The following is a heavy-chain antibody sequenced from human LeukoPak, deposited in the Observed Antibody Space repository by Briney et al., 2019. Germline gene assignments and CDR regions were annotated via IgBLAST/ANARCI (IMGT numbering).Heavy chain of an antibody. V-gene: IGHV4-59*02. D-gene: IGHD1-1*01. CDR2: IYYTGTT. J-gene: IGHJ4*02. CDR3: ARRKMGNGY. Sequence: AETLSLTCTVSGGSVSDYYWSWVRQSPGKGLEWIGYIYYTGTTSYNLSLKSGVTISAEKTKNQFSLILISVTAADTAAVYCARRKMGNGYWGQGTLVNVFS. CDR1: GGSVSDYY.